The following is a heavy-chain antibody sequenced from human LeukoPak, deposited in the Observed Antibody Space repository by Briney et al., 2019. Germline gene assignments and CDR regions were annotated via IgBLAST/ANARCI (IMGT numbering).Heavy chain of an antibody. Sequence: PGGSLRLSCAASGFTVSGNYMTWVRQAPGKGLEWVSVIYSGGSTYYADSVKGRFTISRDNSKNTLYLQMNSLRAEDTAVYHCARDRDSGYFDYWGQGTLVTVSS. D-gene: IGHD3-10*01. CDR1: GFTVSGNY. CDR3: ARDRDSGYFDY. CDR2: IYSGGST. V-gene: IGHV3-53*01. J-gene: IGHJ4*02.